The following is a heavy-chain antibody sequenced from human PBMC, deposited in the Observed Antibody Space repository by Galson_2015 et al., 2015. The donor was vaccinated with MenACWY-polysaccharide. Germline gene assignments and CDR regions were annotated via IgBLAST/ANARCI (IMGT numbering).Heavy chain of an antibody. V-gene: IGHV4-30-4*01. Sequence: TLSLTCTVSGGSISSGDSYWSWIRQSPGKGLEWIGHIYYSGRTNYSPSLKSRATVSLDTSKNQFSLKLSFVTAADTAVYYCASLPLGNCGSVSCYGYFHHWGQGTLVTVSS. CDR2: IYYSGRT. CDR3: ASLPLGNCGSVSCYGYFHH. D-gene: IGHD2-2*01. CDR1: GGSISSGDSY. J-gene: IGHJ1*01.